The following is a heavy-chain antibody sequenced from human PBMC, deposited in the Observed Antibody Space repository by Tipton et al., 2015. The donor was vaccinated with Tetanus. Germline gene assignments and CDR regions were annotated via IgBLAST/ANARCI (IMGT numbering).Heavy chain of an antibody. J-gene: IGHJ3*02. CDR2: IYYSGST. CDR3: ARDSLTIDAFDI. CDR1: GGSVSSGSYY. D-gene: IGHD3-10*01. Sequence: TLSLTCTVSGGSVSSGSYYWSWIRQPPGKGLEWIGYIYYSGSTNYNPSLKSRVTISVDMSKNQFSLKLSSVTAADTAVYYCARDSLTIDAFDIWGQGTMVTVSS. V-gene: IGHV4-61*01.